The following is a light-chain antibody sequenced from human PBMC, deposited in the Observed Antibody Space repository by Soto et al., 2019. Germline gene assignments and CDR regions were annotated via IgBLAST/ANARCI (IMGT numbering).Light chain of an antibody. CDR3: QQVYAYPSY. CDR1: QGISSY. Sequence: AIRMTQSPSSFSASTGYRVTITCRASQGISSYLAWYQQKPGKAPKLLIYAASTLQSGVPSRFSGSGSGTDFTLTISCLQSEDFATYYCQQVYAYPSYFGGGTKVDIK. V-gene: IGKV1-8*01. CDR2: AAS. J-gene: IGKJ4*01.